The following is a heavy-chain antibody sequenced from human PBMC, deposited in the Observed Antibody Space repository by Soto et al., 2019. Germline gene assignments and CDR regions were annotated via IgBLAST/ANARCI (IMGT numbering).Heavy chain of an antibody. D-gene: IGHD3-10*01. V-gene: IGHV3-21*01. CDR1: GFPFSSYS. Sequence: PGGSLRLSCAASGFPFSSYSMNLVRQSPGKGLEWVSSISSSSSYIYYADSVKGRFTISRDNAKNSLYLQMNSLRAEDTAVYYCAREFGSIGRPFDYWGQGNLVTVSS. CDR3: AREFGSIGRPFDY. CDR2: ISSSSSYI. J-gene: IGHJ4*02.